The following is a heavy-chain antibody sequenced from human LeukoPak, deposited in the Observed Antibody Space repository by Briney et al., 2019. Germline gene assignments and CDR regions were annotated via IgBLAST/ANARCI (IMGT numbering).Heavy chain of an antibody. CDR2: FNHNWGA. V-gene: IGHV4-34*01. CDR3: ARGSIVGATRRTFDY. Sequence: PSETLSLTCAVYSGSFSGYYWTWFRQPPGKGLEWIGEFNHNWGAKYNPSLKSRVTISVDTSKNQFSLKLSSVTAADTAVYYCARGSIVGATRRTFDYWGQGTLVTVSS. J-gene: IGHJ4*02. D-gene: IGHD1-26*01. CDR1: SGSFSGYY.